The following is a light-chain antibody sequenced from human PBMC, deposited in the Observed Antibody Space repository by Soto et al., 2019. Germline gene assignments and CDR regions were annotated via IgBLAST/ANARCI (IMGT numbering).Light chain of an antibody. CDR1: QSISSY. Sequence: DIQMTQSPSSLSASVGDRVTITCRASQSISSYLNWYQQKPGKAPKLLIYAASSLQSGVPSRFSGSGSGTDFTLTISRLQPEDSATYYCQQSYSTPYTFGQGTKLEIK. CDR2: AAS. V-gene: IGKV1-39*01. CDR3: QQSYSTPYT. J-gene: IGKJ2*01.